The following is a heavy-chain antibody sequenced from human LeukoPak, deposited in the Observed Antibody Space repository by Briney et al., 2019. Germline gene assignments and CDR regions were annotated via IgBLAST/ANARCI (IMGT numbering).Heavy chain of an antibody. Sequence: PGGSLRLSCAASGFTFSSYSMNWVRQAPGMGLEWVSSISSSSSYIYYADSVKGRFTISRDNAKNSLYLQMNSLRAEDTAVYYCARSEGYSGYDPNFDYWGQGTLVTVSS. CDR2: ISSSSSYI. CDR1: GFTFSSYS. D-gene: IGHD5-12*01. V-gene: IGHV3-21*01. CDR3: ARSEGYSGYDPNFDY. J-gene: IGHJ4*02.